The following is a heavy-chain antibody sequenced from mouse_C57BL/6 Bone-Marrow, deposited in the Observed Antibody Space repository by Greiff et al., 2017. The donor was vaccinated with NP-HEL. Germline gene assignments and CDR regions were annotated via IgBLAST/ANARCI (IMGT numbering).Heavy chain of an antibody. Sequence: QVQLQQPGAELVRPGSSVKLSCKASGYTFTSYWMDWVKQRPGQGLEWIGNIYPSDSETHYNQKFKDKATLTVDKSSSTAYMQHSSLTSEDSAVYYCAREDSNGAMDYWGQGTSVTVSS. CDR1: GYTFTSYW. V-gene: IGHV1-61*01. CDR2: IYPSDSET. J-gene: IGHJ4*01. CDR3: AREDSNGAMDY. D-gene: IGHD2-5*01.